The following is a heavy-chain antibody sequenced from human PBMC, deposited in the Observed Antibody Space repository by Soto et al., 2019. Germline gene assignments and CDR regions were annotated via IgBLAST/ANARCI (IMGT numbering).Heavy chain of an antibody. J-gene: IGHJ4*01. D-gene: IGHD5-18*01. Sequence: SVKVSCKASGGTFSSYTISWVRQAPGQGLEWMGRIIPILGIANYAQKFQGRVTITADKSTSTAYMELSSLRSEDTAVYYCAREDTARDPFDYWGQGTLVTVSS. V-gene: IGHV1-69*04. CDR1: GGTFSSYT. CDR2: IIPILGIA. CDR3: AREDTARDPFDY.